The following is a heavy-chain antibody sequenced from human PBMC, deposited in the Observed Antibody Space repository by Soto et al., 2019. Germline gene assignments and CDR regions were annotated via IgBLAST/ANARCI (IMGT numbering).Heavy chain of an antibody. CDR1: GAALSSGGYC. J-gene: IGHJ5*02. Sequence: QVKLQQSGPGLVKPSETLSLTCTVSGAALSSGGYCYTWVPQPPGKGLEWLGYIYYSVGTNYNPSRKSSVTISLDKSKSQSALRLISVAAADTAVYYCTREQSDDNYFDPWGQGTLVTVSS. D-gene: IGHD6-19*01. CDR2: IYYSVGT. CDR3: TREQSDDNYFDP. V-gene: IGHV4-61*08.